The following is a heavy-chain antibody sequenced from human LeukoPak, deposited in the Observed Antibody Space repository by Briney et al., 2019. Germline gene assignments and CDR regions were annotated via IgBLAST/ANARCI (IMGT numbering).Heavy chain of an antibody. V-gene: IGHV4-59*08. CDR2: ILYSGSI. Sequence: PSETLSLTCTVSGGSISSYYWSWIRQPPGKGLEWIGYILYSGSINYNPSLKSRVTISVDTSKNQCSLKLSSVTAADTAVYYCARQFCSSTSCYNWFDPWGQGTLVTVSS. J-gene: IGHJ5*02. D-gene: IGHD2-2*01. CDR1: GGSISSYY. CDR3: ARQFCSSTSCYNWFDP.